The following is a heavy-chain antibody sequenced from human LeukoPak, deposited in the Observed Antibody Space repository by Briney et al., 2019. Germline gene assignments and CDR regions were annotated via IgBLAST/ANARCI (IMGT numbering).Heavy chain of an antibody. V-gene: IGHV3-74*01. D-gene: IGHD5-18*01. Sequence: GGSLRLSCAASGLTFSSYWMHWVRQAPGKGLVWVSRINSDGSSTSYADSVKGRFTISRDNAKDTLYLQMNSLRAEDTAVYYCARDSGYGSFDYWGQGTLVTVSS. J-gene: IGHJ4*02. CDR1: GLTFSSYW. CDR2: INSDGSST. CDR3: ARDSGYGSFDY.